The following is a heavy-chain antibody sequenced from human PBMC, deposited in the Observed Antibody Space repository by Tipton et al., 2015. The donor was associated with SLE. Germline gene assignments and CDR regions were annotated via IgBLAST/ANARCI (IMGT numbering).Heavy chain of an antibody. Sequence: TLSLTCTVSGASISSYYWSWIRQPPGKGLEWIGYIYYSGSTSYNPSLKSRVTISVDTSKNQFSLKLSSVTAADTAVYYCARGRGSSSSGHYWGQGTLVTVSS. CDR2: IYYSGST. V-gene: IGHV4-59*12. D-gene: IGHD6-6*01. CDR3: ARGRGSSSSGHY. CDR1: GASISSYY. J-gene: IGHJ4*02.